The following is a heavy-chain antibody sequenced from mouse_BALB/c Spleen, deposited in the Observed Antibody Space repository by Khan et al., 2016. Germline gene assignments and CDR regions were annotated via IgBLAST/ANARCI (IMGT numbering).Heavy chain of an antibody. D-gene: IGHD3-1*01. Sequence: QVQLKESGAELARPGASVKLSCKASGYTFTSYWMQWVKQRPGQGLEWIGAIYPGDGDTRYTQKFKGKATLTADKSSSTAYMQLRSLASEDSAVYYCARRAARATGFAYWGQGTLVTVSA. CDR3: ARRAARATGFAY. V-gene: IGHV1-87*01. CDR2: IYPGDGDT. CDR1: GYTFTSYW. J-gene: IGHJ3*01.